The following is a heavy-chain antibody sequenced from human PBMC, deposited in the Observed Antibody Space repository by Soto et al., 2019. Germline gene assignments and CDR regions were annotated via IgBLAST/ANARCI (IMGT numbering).Heavy chain of an antibody. Sequence: GVSLRLCCAAAGFTFSSYSMNWVRQAPGKGLEWVSSISSSSSYIYYADSVKGRFTISRDNAKNSLYLQMNSLRAEDTAVYYCARALVVAATPYYFDYWGQGTLVTVSS. CDR2: ISSSSSYI. CDR1: GFTFSSYS. CDR3: ARALVVAATPYYFDY. J-gene: IGHJ4*02. D-gene: IGHD2-15*01. V-gene: IGHV3-21*01.